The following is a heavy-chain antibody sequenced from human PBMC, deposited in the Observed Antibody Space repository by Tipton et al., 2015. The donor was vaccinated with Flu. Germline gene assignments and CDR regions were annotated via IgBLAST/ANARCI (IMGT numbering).Heavy chain of an antibody. CDR3: ARRDYSNYVSEPKSWFET. CDR2: VHRSGSP. CDR1: GDYISSRYF. Sequence: LRLSCSVSGDYISSRYFWGWIRQPPGKGLEWIGNVHRSGSPYYNPSLRSRVSMTVDGAKNQFSLRLASVTASDTAVYYCARRDYSNYVSEPKSWFETWGQGTLVTVSS. D-gene: IGHD6-13*01. J-gene: IGHJ5*02. V-gene: IGHV4-38-2*01.